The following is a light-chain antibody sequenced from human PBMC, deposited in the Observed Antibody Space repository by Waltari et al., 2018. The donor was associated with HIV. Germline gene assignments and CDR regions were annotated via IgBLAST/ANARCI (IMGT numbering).Light chain of an antibody. J-gene: IGLJ2*01. Sequence: QSVLTQPPSVSAALGQKVTISCSGSSSNIGNNYVSWYQHLPGTAPNLLIFDTKNRPSGIPDRFSGSKSGTSATLGITGLQTGDEADYYCGTWDSSLSAVIFGGGTKLTVL. CDR2: DTK. V-gene: IGLV1-51*01. CDR1: SSNIGNNY. CDR3: GTWDSSLSAVI.